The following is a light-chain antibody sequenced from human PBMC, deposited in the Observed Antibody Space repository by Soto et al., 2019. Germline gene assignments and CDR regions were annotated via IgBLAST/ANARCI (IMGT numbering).Light chain of an antibody. CDR2: KAS. Sequence: DIQMTQSPSTLSAFVGDRVTITCRASQSISSWLAWYQQKPGKAPNLLIYKASSLESGVPSRFSGSGSGTEFTLTISILQPDDVATYYCQEYSSYSSWTFGQGTKV. CDR1: QSISSW. V-gene: IGKV1-5*03. CDR3: QEYSSYSSWT. J-gene: IGKJ1*01.